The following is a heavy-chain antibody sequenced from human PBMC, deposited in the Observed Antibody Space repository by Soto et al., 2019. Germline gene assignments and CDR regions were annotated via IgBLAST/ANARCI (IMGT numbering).Heavy chain of an antibody. CDR3: LIAVAGSFAPDY. CDR2: ISGSSTYI. D-gene: IGHD6-19*01. J-gene: IGHJ4*02. V-gene: IGHV3-21*01. Sequence: EVQLLESGGGLVQPGGSLRLSCAASGFTFSSYAMSWVRQAPGKGLEWVSAISGSSTYIYYADSVKGRFTISRDNAKNSLYLQMSSLRAEDTAVYYCLIAVAGSFAPDYWGQGTLVTVSS. CDR1: GFTFSSYA.